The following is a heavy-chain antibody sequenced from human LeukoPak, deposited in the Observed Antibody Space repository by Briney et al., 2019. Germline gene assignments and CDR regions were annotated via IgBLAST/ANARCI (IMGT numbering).Heavy chain of an antibody. Sequence: GGSLRLSCTGSGLTFGDYTVSWVRQAQGRGLEWVGFIRSKAYGGTTAYAAAAKGRFTISRDDSKSIASLQMNSLKTEDTAVYFCSVGSRGTYIPTFDLWGQGTLVTVSS. J-gene: IGHJ5*02. V-gene: IGHV3-49*04. CDR3: SVGSRGTYIPTFDL. CDR2: IRSKAYGGTT. D-gene: IGHD1-26*01. CDR1: GLTFGDYT.